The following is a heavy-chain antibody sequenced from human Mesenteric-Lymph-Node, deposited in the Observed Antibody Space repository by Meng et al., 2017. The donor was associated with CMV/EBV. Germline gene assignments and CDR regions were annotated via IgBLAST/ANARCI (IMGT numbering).Heavy chain of an antibody. Sequence: ETLSLTCAASGFTFSSYAMSWVRQAPGKGLEWVSAISGSGGSTYYADSVKGRFTISRDNSKNTLYLQMNSLRAEDTAVYYCAKVDYGDYLSLANFDYWGQGTLVTVSS. D-gene: IGHD4-17*01. J-gene: IGHJ4*02. CDR2: ISGSGGST. CDR3: AKVDYGDYLSLANFDY. V-gene: IGHV3-23*01. CDR1: GFTFSSYA.